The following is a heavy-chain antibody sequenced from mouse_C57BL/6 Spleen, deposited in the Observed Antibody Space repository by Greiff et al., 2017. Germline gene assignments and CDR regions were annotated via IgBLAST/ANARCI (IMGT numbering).Heavy chain of an antibody. D-gene: IGHD3-3*01. CDR1: GYTFTSYW. Sequence: QVQLQQPGAELVRPGTSVKLSCKASGYTFTSYWMHWVKQRPGQGLEWIGVIDPSDSSNNYNPKFKGKATLTVDTSSSHAYMQLSRLTSADSAVYSCAREGRGFDYWGQGTTLTVSS. CDR2: IDPSDSSN. J-gene: IGHJ2*01. V-gene: IGHV1-59*01. CDR3: AREGRGFDY.